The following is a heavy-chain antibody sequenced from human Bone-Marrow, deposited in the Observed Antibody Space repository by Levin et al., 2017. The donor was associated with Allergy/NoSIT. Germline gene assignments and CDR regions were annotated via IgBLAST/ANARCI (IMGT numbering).Heavy chain of an antibody. Sequence: GGSLRLSCAASGFTFGNHYMSWVRQAPGKGLEWVSYISGNGAYANYPDSVRGRFTSSRDNARNSLYLEMNSVRAEDTAVYYCARPLRQLVREFDNWGQGTLVTVSS. D-gene: IGHD6-6*01. CDR1: GFTFGNHY. V-gene: IGHV3/OR16-9*01. J-gene: IGHJ4*02. CDR3: ARPLRQLVREFDN. CDR2: ISGNGAYA.